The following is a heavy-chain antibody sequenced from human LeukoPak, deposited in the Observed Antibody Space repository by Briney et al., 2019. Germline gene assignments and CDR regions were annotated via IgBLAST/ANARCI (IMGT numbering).Heavy chain of an antibody. Sequence: VASVKVSCKASGYTFTSYDINWVRQAPGQGLEWMGRINPNSGGTNYAQKFQGRVTMTRDTSISTAYMELSRLRSVDTAVYYCARDLPAYSSGWLKLLDYWGQGTLVTVSS. V-gene: IGHV1-2*06. D-gene: IGHD6-19*01. CDR1: GYTFTSYD. J-gene: IGHJ4*02. CDR3: ARDLPAYSSGWLKLLDY. CDR2: INPNSGGT.